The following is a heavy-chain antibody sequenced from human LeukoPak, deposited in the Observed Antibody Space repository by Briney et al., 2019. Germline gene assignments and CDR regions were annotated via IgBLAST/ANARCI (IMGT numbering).Heavy chain of an antibody. CDR2: ISGSGGST. V-gene: IGHV3-23*01. D-gene: IGHD5-18*01. CDR1: GFTFSSYG. J-gene: IGHJ4*02. Sequence: GGSLRLSCAASGFTFSSYGMSWVRQAPGKGLEWVSAISGSGGSTYYADSVKGRFTISRDNANNSLYLQMNSLRAEDTAVYYCARKRGYSYGEFDYWGQGTLVTVSS. CDR3: ARKRGYSYGEFDY.